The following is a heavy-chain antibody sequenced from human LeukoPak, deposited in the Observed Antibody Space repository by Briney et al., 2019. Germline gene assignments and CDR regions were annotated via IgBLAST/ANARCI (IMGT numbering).Heavy chain of an antibody. CDR3: ARQTGVAVATFYFDD. Sequence: PSETLSLTCTVSGGSISNSGYFWGWIRQPPGKGLEWVGSIYYSGSTYYNPSLKSRVTISVDTSKNQFSLKLSSVTAADTAVYYCARQTGVAVATFYFDDWGQGTQVTVSS. CDR1: GGSISNSGYF. V-gene: IGHV4-39*01. D-gene: IGHD2-15*01. J-gene: IGHJ4*02. CDR2: IYYSGST.